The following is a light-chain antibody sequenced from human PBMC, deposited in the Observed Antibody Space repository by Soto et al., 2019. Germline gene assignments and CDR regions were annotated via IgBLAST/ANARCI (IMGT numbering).Light chain of an antibody. CDR3: QEYNTWPWT. CDR2: GAS. J-gene: IGKJ1*01. V-gene: IGKV3-15*01. Sequence: ETVMTQSPATLSVSPGERATLSCRASQSVNSNLAWYQQKLGQAPRVLIYGASTRATGIPDRFSGSGSGTECILTISSLQSEDFAVYYCQEYNTWPWTFGQGTKVEIK. CDR1: QSVNSN.